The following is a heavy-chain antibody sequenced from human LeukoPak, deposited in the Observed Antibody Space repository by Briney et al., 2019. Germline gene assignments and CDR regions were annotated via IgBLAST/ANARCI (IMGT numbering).Heavy chain of an antibody. CDR3: ARESGDGYFDH. V-gene: IGHV3-33*07. J-gene: IGHJ4*02. CDR1: GFTFSRSA. Sequence: GGSLRPSCAASGFTFSRSAMDWVRLAPGKGLESVPLMWSDGHNKYYADSMKGRFIVSRDSSKNTLFLQMSSLRAEDTAVCYCARESGDGYFDHWGQGTLVTVSS. D-gene: IGHD3-10*01. CDR2: MWSDGHNK.